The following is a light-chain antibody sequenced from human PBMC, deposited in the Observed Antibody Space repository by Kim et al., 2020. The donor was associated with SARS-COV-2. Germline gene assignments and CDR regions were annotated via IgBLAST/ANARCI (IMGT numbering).Light chain of an antibody. V-gene: IGLV2-14*03. CDR3: KSFTTSGTYV. CDR1: ISDVGASDH. Sequence: GQTITISCPGTISDVGASDHITWYQQNPGKAPQLTFSDVTTRPSGVSDRLSGSKSGNTASLTISGLQAEDEANYYCKSFTTSGTYVFGTGTKVTVL. CDR2: DVT. J-gene: IGLJ1*01.